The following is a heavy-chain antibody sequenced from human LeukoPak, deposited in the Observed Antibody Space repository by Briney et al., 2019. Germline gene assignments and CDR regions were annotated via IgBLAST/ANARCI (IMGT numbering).Heavy chain of an antibody. CDR3: ARARVEMATNWFDP. Sequence: GGSLRLSCAASGFTFSIYSMNWVRQAPGKGLEWVSSISSSSSYIYYADSVKGRFTTSRDNAKNSLYLQMNSLRAEDTAVYYCARARVEMATNWFDPWGQGTLVTVSS. V-gene: IGHV3-21*01. J-gene: IGHJ5*02. CDR1: GFTFSIYS. CDR2: ISSSSSYI. D-gene: IGHD5-12*01.